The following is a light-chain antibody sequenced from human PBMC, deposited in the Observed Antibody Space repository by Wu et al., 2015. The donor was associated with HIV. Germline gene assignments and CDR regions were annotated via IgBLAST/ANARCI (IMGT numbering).Light chain of an antibody. CDR3: QQRSNWPLT. CDR1: QSVSSY. V-gene: IGKV3-11*01. CDR2: DAS. Sequence: DIVLTQSPATLSLSPGKRATLSCRASQSVSSYLAWYQQKPGQAPRLLMYDASNRATGIPARFSGSGSGTDFTLTISSLEPEDFAVYYCQQRSNWPLTFGQGTKVEIK. J-gene: IGKJ1*01.